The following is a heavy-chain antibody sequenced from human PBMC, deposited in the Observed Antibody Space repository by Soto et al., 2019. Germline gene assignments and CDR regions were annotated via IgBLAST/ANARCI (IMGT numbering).Heavy chain of an antibody. CDR1: GYTFTSYD. J-gene: IGHJ4*02. D-gene: IGHD4-17*01. CDR2: MNPNSGNT. V-gene: IGHV1-8*01. CDR3: ARGYVATVSTFDY. Sequence: ASVKVSCKASGYTFTSYDINWVRQATGQGLEWMGWMNPNSGNTGYAQKFQGRVTMTRNTSISTAYMELSRLRSEDTAVFYCARGYVATVSTFDYWGQGTLVTVSS.